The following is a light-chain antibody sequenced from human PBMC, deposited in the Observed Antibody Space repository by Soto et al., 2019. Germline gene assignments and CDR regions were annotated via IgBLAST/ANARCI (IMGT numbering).Light chain of an antibody. V-gene: IGLV2-8*01. Sequence: QSALTQPPSASGSPGQSVTISCTGTSSDVGGYGYVSWYQQHPGKAPKLMMFEVTKRASGVPNRFSGSKSGNTASLTVSGLQAEDEDDYYCSSYAGINTDVVFGGGTKLTVL. CDR2: EVT. J-gene: IGLJ2*01. CDR3: SSYAGINTDVV. CDR1: SSDVGGYGY.